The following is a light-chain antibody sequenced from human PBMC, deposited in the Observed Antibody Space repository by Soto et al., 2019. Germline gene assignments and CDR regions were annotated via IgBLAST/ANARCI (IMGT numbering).Light chain of an antibody. Sequence: SVLTQPPSASGTPGQGVTISCSGSTSNIGSNYVYWYQQLPGTAPTHLIYRNTQRPSGVPDRFSGSKSGTSASLAISGLRSDDEADYFCATWDDSLNGFYVFGTGIKVTVL. CDR1: TSNIGSNY. CDR3: ATWDDSLNGFYV. CDR2: RNT. J-gene: IGLJ1*01. V-gene: IGLV1-47*01.